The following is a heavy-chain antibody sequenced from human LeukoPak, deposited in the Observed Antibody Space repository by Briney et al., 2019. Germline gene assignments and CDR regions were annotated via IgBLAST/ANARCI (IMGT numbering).Heavy chain of an antibody. CDR1: GFTFSGSA. Sequence: GGSLRLSCAASGFTFSGSAMHWVRQASGKGLEWVGRIRSKANSYATAYAASVKGRFTISRDDSKNTAYLQMNSLKTEVTAVYYCTRPGCSSTSCALTYGMDVWGQGTTVTVSS. CDR3: TRPGCSSTSCALTYGMDV. J-gene: IGHJ6*02. V-gene: IGHV3-73*01. CDR2: IRSKANSYAT. D-gene: IGHD2-2*01.